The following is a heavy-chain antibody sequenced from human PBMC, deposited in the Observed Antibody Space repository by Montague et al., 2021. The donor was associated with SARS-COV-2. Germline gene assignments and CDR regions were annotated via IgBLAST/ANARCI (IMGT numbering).Heavy chain of an antibody. D-gene: IGHD5-18*01. Sequence: SLRLSCAASGFTFSSYGMHWVRQAPGKGLEWVAVIWYDGSNKYYADSVKGRFTISRDNSKNTLYLQMSSLRAEDTAVYYCASQLVPRWYAFDIWGQGTMVTVSS. CDR1: GFTFSSYG. V-gene: IGHV3-33*01. CDR3: ASQLVPRWYAFDI. J-gene: IGHJ3*02. CDR2: IWYDGSNK.